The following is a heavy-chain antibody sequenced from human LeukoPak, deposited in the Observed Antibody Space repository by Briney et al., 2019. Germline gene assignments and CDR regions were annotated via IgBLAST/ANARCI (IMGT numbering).Heavy chain of an antibody. CDR3: AKSSSTDNSGYLGY. V-gene: IGHV3-30*18. CDR2: ISYDGRNE. CDR1: GFTFSTYG. D-gene: IGHD3-22*01. J-gene: IGHJ4*02. Sequence: PGRSLRLSCAASGFTFSTYGMRWVRQAPGKGLEWVAVISYDGRNEYYADSVKGRFTISRDSSKNTLYLQVNSLRAEDTAIYYCAKSSSTDNSGYLGYWGQGTLVTVSS.